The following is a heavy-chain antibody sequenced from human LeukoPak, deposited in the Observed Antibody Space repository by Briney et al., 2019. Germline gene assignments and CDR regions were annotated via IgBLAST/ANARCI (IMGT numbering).Heavy chain of an antibody. CDR2: IYYSGST. Sequence: PSETLSLTCTVSGGSISSYYWSWIRQPPGKGLEWIGYIYYSGSTNYNPSLKSRVTISVDTSKNQFSLKLSSVTAADTAVYYCATLNYYDSSGRGYYFDYWGQGTLVTVSS. CDR3: ATLNYYDSSGRGYYFDY. J-gene: IGHJ4*02. CDR1: GGSISSYY. V-gene: IGHV4-59*01. D-gene: IGHD3-22*01.